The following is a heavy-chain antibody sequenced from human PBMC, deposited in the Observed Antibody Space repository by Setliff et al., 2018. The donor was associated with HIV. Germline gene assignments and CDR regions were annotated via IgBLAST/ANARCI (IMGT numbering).Heavy chain of an antibody. CDR2: IAYTGSG. D-gene: IGHD6-19*01. Sequence: TSETLSLTCTVSGYSISSGYYWGWIRQPPGKGLEWIGSIAYTGSGYYNSSLKSRVTISVDTSRNECSLKLTSVTAADTAVYYCARVRIAVAGAGGWFDPWGRGTLVTVSS. J-gene: IGHJ5*02. CDR3: ARVRIAVAGAGGWFDP. V-gene: IGHV4-38-2*02. CDR1: GYSISSGYY.